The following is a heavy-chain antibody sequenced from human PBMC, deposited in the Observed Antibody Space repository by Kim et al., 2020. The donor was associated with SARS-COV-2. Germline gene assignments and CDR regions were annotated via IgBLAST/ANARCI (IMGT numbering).Heavy chain of an antibody. D-gene: IGHD6-13*01. CDR3: ARRSAAGDVFDY. V-gene: IGHV7-4-1*02. CDR2: INTNTGNP. Sequence: ASVKVSYKASGYTFTSYAMHWVRQAPGQGLEWMGWINTNTGNPTYAQGFTGRFVLSLDTSVRTAYLQISSLTADDSAVYYCARRSAAGDVFDYWGQGTLVTVSS. CDR1: GYTFTSYA. J-gene: IGHJ4*02.